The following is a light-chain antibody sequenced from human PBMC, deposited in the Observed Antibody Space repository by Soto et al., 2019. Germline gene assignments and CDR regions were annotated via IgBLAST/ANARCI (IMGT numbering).Light chain of an antibody. V-gene: IGLV2-14*03. CDR2: DVN. CDR1: SSDIGAYNY. J-gene: IGLJ2*01. Sequence: QSVLTQPASASGSPGQSITISCTGTSSDIGAYNYVSWYQQHPGKAPKLMIYDVNIRPSGVSNRFSGSKSGNTASLTISGLQAEDEADYYCTSWTTSTTMIFGGGTKVTVL. CDR3: TSWTTSTTMI.